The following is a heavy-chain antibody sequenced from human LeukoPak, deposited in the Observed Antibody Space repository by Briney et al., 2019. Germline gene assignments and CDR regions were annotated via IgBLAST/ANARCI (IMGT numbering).Heavy chain of an antibody. V-gene: IGHV3-30*02. CDR1: GFTFSSSG. D-gene: IGHD6-13*01. Sequence: GGSLRLSCAASGFTFSSSGMHWVRQAPGRGLEWVAFIRFDGTTKYYAQSVRGRFTISRDNAKNSLYLQMNSLRAEDTAVYYCARGLGGSSWYYWGQGTLVTVSS. CDR3: ARGLGGSSWYY. J-gene: IGHJ4*02. CDR2: IRFDGTTK.